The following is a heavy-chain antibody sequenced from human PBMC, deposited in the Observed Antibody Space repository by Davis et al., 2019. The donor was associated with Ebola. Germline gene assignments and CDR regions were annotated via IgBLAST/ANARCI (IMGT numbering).Heavy chain of an antibody. CDR1: GYTFTSYG. V-gene: IGHV1-18*01. J-gene: IGHJ4*02. CDR2: ISAYNGNT. Sequence: ASVKVSCKASGYTFTSYGISWVRQAPGQGLEWMGWISAYNGNTNYAQKFQGRVTMTRDTSISTAYMELSRLRSDDTAVYYCASPNLDSSGPLFDYWGQGTLVTVSS. CDR3: ASPNLDSSGPLFDY. D-gene: IGHD3-22*01.